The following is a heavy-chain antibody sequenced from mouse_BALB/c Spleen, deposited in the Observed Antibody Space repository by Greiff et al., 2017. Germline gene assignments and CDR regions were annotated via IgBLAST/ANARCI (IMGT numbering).Heavy chain of an antibody. V-gene: IGHV5-6*01. CDR3: ARITTEDYYAMDY. CDR1: GFTFSSYG. Sequence: EVHLVESGGDLVKPGGSLKLSCAASGFTFSSYGMSWVRQTPDKRLEWVATISSGGSYTYYTDRVKGRFTISRDKSKNTLYLQMSSLKSEDTAMYYCARITTEDYYAMDYWGQGTSVTVSS. J-gene: IGHJ4*01. D-gene: IGHD1-1*01. CDR2: ISSGGSYT.